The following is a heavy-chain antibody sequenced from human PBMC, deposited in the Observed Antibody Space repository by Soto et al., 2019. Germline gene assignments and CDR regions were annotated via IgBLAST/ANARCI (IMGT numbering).Heavy chain of an antibody. CDR3: ARARIAVAGRSGAFDI. J-gene: IGHJ3*02. CDR2: IWYDGSNK. V-gene: IGHV3-33*01. Sequence: QVQLVESGGGVVQPGRFLRLSCAASGFTFSSYGMHWVRQAPGKGLEWVAVIWYDGSNKYYADSVKGRFTISRDNSKNTLYLQMNSLRAEDTAVYYCARARIAVAGRSGAFDIWGQGTMVTVSS. CDR1: GFTFSSYG. D-gene: IGHD6-19*01.